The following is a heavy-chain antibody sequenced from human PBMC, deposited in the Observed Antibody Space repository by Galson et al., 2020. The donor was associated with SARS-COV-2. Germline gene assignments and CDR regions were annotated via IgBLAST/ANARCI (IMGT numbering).Heavy chain of an antibody. CDR1: GYSYTGYC. D-gene: IGHD3-10*01. V-gene: IGHV1-2*02. CDR3: ARGYGSGSYLEYLKH. Sequence: ASVKVSCKNSGYSYTGYCIHWVRQAPGKGPEWMGWINPDSGGIYSPQKFQDRVTMTWDTSISTVYMELNKLTSDDTAVYYCARGYGSGSYLEYLKHWGQGTLITVSS. CDR2: INPDSGGI. J-gene: IGHJ1*01.